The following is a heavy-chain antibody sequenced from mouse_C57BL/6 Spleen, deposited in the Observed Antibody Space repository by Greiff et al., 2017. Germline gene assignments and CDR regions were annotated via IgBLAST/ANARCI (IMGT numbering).Heavy chain of an antibody. CDR3: GSNYGYAMDY. D-gene: IGHD2-5*01. Sequence: VQLQQSGAELVKPGASVKLSCKASGYTFTSYWMHWVKQRPGQGLEWIGMIHPNSGSTNYNEKFKSKATLTVDKSSSTAYMQLSSLTSEDSAVYYCGSNYGYAMDYWGQGTSVTVSS. J-gene: IGHJ4*01. CDR1: GYTFTSYW. CDR2: IHPNSGST. V-gene: IGHV1-64*01.